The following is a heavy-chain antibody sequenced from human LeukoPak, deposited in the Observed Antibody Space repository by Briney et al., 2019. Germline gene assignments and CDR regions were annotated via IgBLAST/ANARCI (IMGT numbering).Heavy chain of an antibody. D-gene: IGHD3-22*01. CDR2: MNPNSGNT. Sequence: ASVKVSCKASGYTLTSYDINWVRQAPGQGLEWMGWMNPNSGNTGYAQKFQGRVTITRNTSISTAYMELSSLRSEDTAVYYCARGGVGYYDSSVTYYFDYWGQGTLVTVSS. CDR1: GYTLTSYD. J-gene: IGHJ4*02. CDR3: ARGGVGYYDSSVTYYFDY. V-gene: IGHV1-8*03.